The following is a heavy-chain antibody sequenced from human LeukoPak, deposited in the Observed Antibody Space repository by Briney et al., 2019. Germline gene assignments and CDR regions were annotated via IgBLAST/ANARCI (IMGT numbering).Heavy chain of an antibody. CDR2: INHSGST. D-gene: IGHD2-2*01. CDR3: ARGIVVVPAAHYYFDY. J-gene: IGHJ4*02. CDR1: GGSFSGYY. V-gene: IGHV4-34*01. Sequence: SETLSLTCAVSGGSFSGYYWSWIRQPPGKGLEWIGEINHSGSTNYNPSLKSRVTISVDTSKTQFSLKLSSVTAADTAVYYCARGIVVVPAAHYYFDYWGQGTLVTVSS.